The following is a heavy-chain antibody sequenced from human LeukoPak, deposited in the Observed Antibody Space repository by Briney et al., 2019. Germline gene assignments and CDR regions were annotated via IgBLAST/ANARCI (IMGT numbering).Heavy chain of an antibody. CDR1: GGSISSSSYY. CDR3: ARGMTWSAASDY. Sequence: PSETLSLTCTVSGGSISSSSYYWGWIRQPPGKGLEWIGSIYYSGSTYYNPSLKSRVTISVDTSKNQFSLKLSSVTAADTAVYYCARGMTWSAASDYWGQGTLVTVSS. J-gene: IGHJ4*02. V-gene: IGHV4-39*07. CDR2: IYYSGST. D-gene: IGHD2-15*01.